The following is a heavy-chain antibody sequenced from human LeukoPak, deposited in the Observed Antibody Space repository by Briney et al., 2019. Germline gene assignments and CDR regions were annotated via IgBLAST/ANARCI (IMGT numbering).Heavy chain of an antibody. Sequence: SETLSLTCIVSGGSISSYYWSWIRQPPGKGLEWIGYIYYSGSTNYNPSLKSRVTISVDTSKNQFSLKLSSVTAADTAVYYCANGAVAGTLDYWGQGTLVTVSS. D-gene: IGHD6-19*01. CDR2: IYYSGST. CDR1: GGSISSYY. V-gene: IGHV4-59*01. J-gene: IGHJ4*02. CDR3: ANGAVAGTLDY.